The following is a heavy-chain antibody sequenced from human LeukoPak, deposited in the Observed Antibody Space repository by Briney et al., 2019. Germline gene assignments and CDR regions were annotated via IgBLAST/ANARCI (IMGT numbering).Heavy chain of an antibody. V-gene: IGHV3-9*01. CDR1: GFTFDDYA. Sequence: GGSLRLSCAASGFTFDDYAMHWVRQAPGKGLEWVSGISWNSGSIGYADSVKGRFTISRDNAKNPLYLQMNSLRAEDTALYYCAKGSHYGDYGTLDYWGQGTLVTVSS. D-gene: IGHD4-17*01. CDR3: AKGSHYGDYGTLDY. CDR2: ISWNSGSI. J-gene: IGHJ4*02.